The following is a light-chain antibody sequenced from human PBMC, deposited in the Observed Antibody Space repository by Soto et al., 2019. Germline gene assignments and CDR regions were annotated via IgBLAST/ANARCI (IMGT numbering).Light chain of an antibody. Sequence: QSALTQPRSVCGSPGQSVTISCIGTSSDGGGYNYVSWYQQHPGKAPKLMIYDVSKRPSGVPDRFSGAKSGNTASLTISGLQAEDEADYYCCSYAGSYTWVFGGGTKLTVL. CDR1: SSDGGGYNY. V-gene: IGLV2-11*01. CDR2: DVS. J-gene: IGLJ3*02. CDR3: CSYAGSYTWV.